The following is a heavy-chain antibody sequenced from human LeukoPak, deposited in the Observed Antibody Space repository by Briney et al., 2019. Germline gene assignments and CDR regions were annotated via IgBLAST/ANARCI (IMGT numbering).Heavy chain of an antibody. D-gene: IGHD6-6*01. CDR3: ARENIAARIYYHYMDV. CDR1: GFTFSSYA. V-gene: IGHV3-64*01. CDR2: ISSNGGST. J-gene: IGHJ6*03. Sequence: GGSLRLSCAASGFTFSSYAMHWVRQAPGKGLEYVSAISSNGGSTYYANSVKGRFTISRDNSKNTLYLQMGSLRAEDMAVYYCARENIAARIYYHYMDVWGKGTTVTVSS.